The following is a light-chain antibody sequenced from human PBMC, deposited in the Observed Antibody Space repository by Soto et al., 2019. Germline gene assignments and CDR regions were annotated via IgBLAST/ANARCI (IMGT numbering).Light chain of an antibody. Sequence: QPVLTQPPSVSGAPGQRVTISCTGSSSNIGGAYDVHWYQQLPGTAPKLIIYADKYRPSGVPDRVSGSKSGTSASLAITGLQAEDEADYYCQSYDSSLNGYVFGTGTKLTVL. CDR1: SSNIGGAYD. V-gene: IGLV1-40*01. CDR3: QSYDSSLNGYV. CDR2: ADK. J-gene: IGLJ1*01.